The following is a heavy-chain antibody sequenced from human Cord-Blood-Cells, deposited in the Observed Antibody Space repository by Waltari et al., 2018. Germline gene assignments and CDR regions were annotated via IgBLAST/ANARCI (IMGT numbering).Heavy chain of an antibody. Sequence: QLQLQESGPGLVKPSETLSLTCTVSGGSISSSSYYWGWIRQPPGKGLEWIGSIYYSGSTYYNPSLKSRVTISVDTSKNQFSLKLSSVTAADTAVYYCARRGIAAPYYYYMDVWGKGTTVTVSS. CDR2: IYYSGST. J-gene: IGHJ6*03. CDR1: GGSISSSSYY. D-gene: IGHD6-6*01. CDR3: ARRGIAAPYYYYMDV. V-gene: IGHV4-39*01.